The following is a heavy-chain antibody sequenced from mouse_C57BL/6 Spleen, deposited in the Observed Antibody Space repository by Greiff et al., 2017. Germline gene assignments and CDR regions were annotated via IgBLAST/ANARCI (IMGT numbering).Heavy chain of an antibody. CDR3: ARGRDIMDY. J-gene: IGHJ4*01. CDR2: ISSGSSTI. CDR1: GFTFSDYG. Sequence: EVKLMESGGGLVKPGGSLKLSCAASGFTFSDYGMHWVRQAPGKGLEWVAYISSGSSTIYYADTVKGRFTISRDNANNTLFLQMTSLRSEDTAMYYCARGRDIMDYWGQGTSVTVSS. V-gene: IGHV5-17*01.